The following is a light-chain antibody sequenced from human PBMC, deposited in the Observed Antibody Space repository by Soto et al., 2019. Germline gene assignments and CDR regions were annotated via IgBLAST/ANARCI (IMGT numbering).Light chain of an antibody. CDR3: SSYTSSSSYV. CDR1: SSDVGGYNY. V-gene: IGLV2-14*01. J-gene: IGLJ1*01. CDR2: DVS. Sequence: QSVLAQTASVSGSPGQSITISGPGTSSDVGGYNYVSWYQQHPGKAPKLMIYDVSNRPSGVSNRFSGSKSGNTASLTISGLQAEDEADYYCSSYTSSSSYVFGTGTKVTVL.